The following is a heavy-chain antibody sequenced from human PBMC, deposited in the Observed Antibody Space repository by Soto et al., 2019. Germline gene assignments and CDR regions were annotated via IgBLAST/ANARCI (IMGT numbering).Heavy chain of an antibody. CDR3: AREVFDFWSGFDY. CDR2: IYYSGST. CDR1: GGSISSYY. Sequence: SDTLSLTCTVSGGSISSYYWSWIRQPPGKGLEWIGYIYYSGSTNYNPSLKSRVTISVDTSKNQFSLKLSSVTAADTAVYYCAREVFDFWSGFDYWGQGTLVTVSS. D-gene: IGHD3-3*01. J-gene: IGHJ4*02. V-gene: IGHV4-59*01.